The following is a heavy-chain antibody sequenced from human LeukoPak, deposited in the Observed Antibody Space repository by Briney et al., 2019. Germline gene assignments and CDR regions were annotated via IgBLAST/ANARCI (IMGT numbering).Heavy chain of an antibody. CDR3: ARVGYYDFWSGYSQRFDY. D-gene: IGHD3-3*01. V-gene: IGHV4-34*01. CDR2: INHSGST. Sequence: PSETLSLTCAVYGGSFSGHYWSWIRQPPGKGLEWIGEINHSGSTNYNPSLKSRVTISVDTSKNQFSLKLSSVTAADTAVYYCARVGYYDFWSGYSQRFDYWGQGTLVTVSS. CDR1: GGSFSGHY. J-gene: IGHJ4*02.